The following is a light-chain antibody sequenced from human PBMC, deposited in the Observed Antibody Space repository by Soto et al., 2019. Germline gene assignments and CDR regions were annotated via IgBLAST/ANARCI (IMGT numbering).Light chain of an antibody. CDR2: GAS. CDR3: QQYNNWPT. J-gene: IGKJ1*01. CDR1: QSVNSN. Sequence: EIVMTQSPATLSVSPGERATLSCRASQSVNSNLAWYQQKPGQAPRLLIYGASTRATGVPARFRGSGSGTEFILTVSSLQSEDFAVYFSQQYNNWPTFGQGTKVEIK. V-gene: IGKV3-15*01.